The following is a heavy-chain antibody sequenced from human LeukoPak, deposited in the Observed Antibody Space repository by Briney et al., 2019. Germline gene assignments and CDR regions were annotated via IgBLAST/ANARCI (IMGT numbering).Heavy chain of an antibody. CDR1: GGSTSSYY. Sequence: SETLSLTCTVSGGSTSSYYWSWIRQPPGKGLEWIGYIYYSGSTNYNPSLKSRVTISVDTSKDQFSLKLSSVTAADTAVYYCARGGELLGYWGQGTLVTVSS. CDR3: ARGGELLGY. CDR2: IYYSGST. V-gene: IGHV4-59*01. J-gene: IGHJ4*02. D-gene: IGHD1-26*01.